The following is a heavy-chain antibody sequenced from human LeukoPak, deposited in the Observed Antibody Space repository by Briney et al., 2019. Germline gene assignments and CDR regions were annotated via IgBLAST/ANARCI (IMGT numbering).Heavy chain of an antibody. CDR2: ISSSSSTI. CDR1: GFTFSSYS. V-gene: IGHV3-48*01. J-gene: IGHJ4*02. Sequence: PGGSLRLSCAAPGFTFSSYSMNWVRQAPGKGLEWVSYISSSSSTIYYADSVKGRFTISRDNAKNSLYLQMNSLRAEDTAVYYCARRPNYYGSGSYHHFDYWGQGTLVTVSS. CDR3: ARRPNYYGSGSYHHFDY. D-gene: IGHD3-10*01.